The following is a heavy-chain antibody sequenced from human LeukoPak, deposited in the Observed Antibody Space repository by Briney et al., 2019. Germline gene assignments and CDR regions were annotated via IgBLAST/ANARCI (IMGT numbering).Heavy chain of an antibody. Sequence: SETLSLTCTVSGGSIGSYYWSWVWQSPEKGLEWIGNIVYTGRTNYNPSLKSRVTISIDTSKNQFSLRLNSVTAADTAVYYCARDSWWDGSKTFSDWFGPWGQGTRVTVSS. CDR1: GGSIGSYY. J-gene: IGHJ5*02. D-gene: IGHD3-10*01. V-gene: IGHV4-59*12. CDR2: IVYTGRT. CDR3: ARDSWWDGSKTFSDWFGP.